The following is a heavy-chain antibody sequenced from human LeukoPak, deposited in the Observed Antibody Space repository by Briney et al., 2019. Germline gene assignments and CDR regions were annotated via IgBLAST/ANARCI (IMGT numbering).Heavy chain of an antibody. CDR3: AKAPPGDSGWFDY. Sequence: GGSLRLSCAASGFTFDDYAMHWVRQAPGKGLEWVSGISWNSGSIGYADSVKGRFTISRDNAKNSLYLQMNSLRAEDTALYYCAKAPPGDSGWFDYWSQGTLVTVSS. CDR1: GFTFDDYA. CDR2: ISWNSGSI. V-gene: IGHV3-9*01. J-gene: IGHJ4*02. D-gene: IGHD3-22*01.